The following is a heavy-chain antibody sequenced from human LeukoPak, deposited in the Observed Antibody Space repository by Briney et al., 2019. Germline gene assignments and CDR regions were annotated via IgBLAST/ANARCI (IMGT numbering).Heavy chain of an antibody. CDR2: ISTRGSYI. V-gene: IGHV3-21*01. D-gene: IGHD3-10*02. CDR1: GFSFSDYS. CDR3: AELGITMIGGV. J-gene: IGHJ6*04. Sequence: GGSLRLSCTASGFSFSDYSFNWVRQAPGKGLEWVSCISTRGSYIYYADSVKGRFTISRDNARNSVYLQMNSLRAEDTAVYYCAELGITMIGGVWGKGTTVTISS.